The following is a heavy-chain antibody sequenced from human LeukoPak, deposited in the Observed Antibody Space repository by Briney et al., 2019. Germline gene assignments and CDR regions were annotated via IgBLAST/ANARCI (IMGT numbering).Heavy chain of an antibody. V-gene: IGHV3-23*01. J-gene: IGHJ4*02. CDR1: GFNFSSYA. CDR3: ARDGRAYSGSYWPPSNYFDY. Sequence: PGGSLRLSCAASGFNFSSYAMSWVRQAPGKGLERVSAISGSGGSTYYADSVKGRFTISRDKSKNTLYLQMNSLRAEDTAVYYCARDGRAYSGSYWPPSNYFDYWGQGTLVTVSS. CDR2: ISGSGGST. D-gene: IGHD1-26*01.